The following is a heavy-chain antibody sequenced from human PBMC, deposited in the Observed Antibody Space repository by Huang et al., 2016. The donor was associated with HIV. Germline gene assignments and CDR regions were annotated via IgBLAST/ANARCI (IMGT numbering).Heavy chain of an antibody. CDR3: ARAGYNYNYGDWFDP. CDR2: INTNTGNP. J-gene: IGHJ5*02. CDR1: GYTFVNYA. V-gene: IGHV7-4-1*02. Sequence: QVQLVQSGSELKKPGASVKVSCKTSGYTFVNYAMNWVRQAPGQGLEWMGWINTNTGNPTDAEGFTGLFVFSLDTSVNTAYLQINTLKPEDTAVYFCARAGYNYNYGDWFDPWGQGTLVIVSS. D-gene: IGHD1-1*01.